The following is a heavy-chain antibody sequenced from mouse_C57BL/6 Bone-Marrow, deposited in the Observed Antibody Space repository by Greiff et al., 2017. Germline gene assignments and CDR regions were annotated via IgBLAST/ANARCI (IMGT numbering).Heavy chain of an antibody. CDR1: GFNIKDDY. J-gene: IGHJ2*01. D-gene: IGHD2-3*01. V-gene: IGHV14-4*01. CDR3: ASFDGNYFDF. Sequence: EVQLQQSGAELVRPGASVKLSCTASGFNIKDDYIHWVKQRPEHGLEWIGLFDPEIGDTEYASKFQGKATITSDTSSNTAYLQLSSLTSEDTAVYYCASFDGNYFDFWGQGTPLTVAS. CDR2: FDPEIGDT.